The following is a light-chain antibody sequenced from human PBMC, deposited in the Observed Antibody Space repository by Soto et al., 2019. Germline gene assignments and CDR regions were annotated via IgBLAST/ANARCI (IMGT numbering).Light chain of an antibody. Sequence: IQMPQSPSTASAFVGARITITCRASQSISTWLAWYQHKPGKAPRLLTLKASILANGGVPRRFTGSGYGKEFTFTITNLPLDDVATYYCQEYNDYSPLTFGGGTKVQI. CDR3: QEYNDYSPLT. V-gene: IGKV1-5*03. J-gene: IGKJ4*01. CDR2: KAS. CDR1: QSISTW.